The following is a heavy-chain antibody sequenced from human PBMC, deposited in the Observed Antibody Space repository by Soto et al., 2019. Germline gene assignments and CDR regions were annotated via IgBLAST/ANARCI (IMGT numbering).Heavy chain of an antibody. V-gene: IGHV3-48*02. CDR2: ISSSSSTI. CDR1: GFTFSSYL. J-gene: IGHJ4*02. D-gene: IGHD3-10*01. Sequence: GGYLRLSCAASGFTFSSYLMNWVRQAPGKGLEWVSYISSSSSTIYYADSVKGRFAISRDNAKNSLYLQMNSLRDEDTAVYYCATLLLLWVGELFIFAYRARGTLVPVSS. CDR3: ATLLLLWVGELFIFAY.